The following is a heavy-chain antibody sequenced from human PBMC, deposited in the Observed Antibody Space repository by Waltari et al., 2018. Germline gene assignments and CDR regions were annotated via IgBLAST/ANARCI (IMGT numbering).Heavy chain of an antibody. CDR1: GYIFDYFG. J-gene: IGHJ6*02. D-gene: IGHD6-13*01. Sequence: QVQLLQSGAEMKNAGASVKVSCKACGYIFDYFGISWVRQAPGQGLEWMGWIRVYNDNTNYAQKFQDRFTMTTDTSTATAYMGMSTLRSYDTAVYYCARDSSSCYYYYYGMDVWGQGTTVTVSS. V-gene: IGHV1-18*01. CDR2: IRVYNDNT. CDR3: ARDSSSCYYYYYGMDV.